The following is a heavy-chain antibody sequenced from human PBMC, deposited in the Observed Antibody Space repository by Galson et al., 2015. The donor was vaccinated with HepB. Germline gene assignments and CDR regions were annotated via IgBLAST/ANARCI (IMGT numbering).Heavy chain of an antibody. CDR1: GFTFTSSA. J-gene: IGHJ4*02. CDR2: IVVGSGNT. Sequence: SVKVSCKASGFTFTSSAMQWVRQARGQRLEWIGWIVVGSGNTNYAQKFQERVTITRDMSTSTAYMELSSLRSEDTAVYYCAAADYGDYVFDYWGQGTLVTVSS. D-gene: IGHD4-17*01. V-gene: IGHV1-58*02. CDR3: AAADYGDYVFDY.